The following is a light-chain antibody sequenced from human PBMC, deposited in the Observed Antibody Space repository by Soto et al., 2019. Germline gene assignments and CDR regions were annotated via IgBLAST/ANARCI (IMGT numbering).Light chain of an antibody. Sequence: EVVLTQSPDTLSLPPGERATLSCRASQSISSYLAWYQQKPGQAPRLLIYDASSRATGIPARFSGSGSGTDFTLTISSLEPEDFAVYYCQQYNNWPPLTFGQGTRLEIK. CDR1: QSISSY. CDR2: DAS. J-gene: IGKJ5*01. CDR3: QQYNNWPPLT. V-gene: IGKV3-11*01.